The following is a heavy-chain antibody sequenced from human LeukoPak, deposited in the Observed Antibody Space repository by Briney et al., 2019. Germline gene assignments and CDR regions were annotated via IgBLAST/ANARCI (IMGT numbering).Heavy chain of an antibody. V-gene: IGHV3-30*01. J-gene: IGHJ6*02. D-gene: IGHD2-15*01. Sequence: YDGSNKYYADSVKGRFTISRDNSKNTLYLQMNSLRAEDTAVYYCARDRRAANPYCYYGMXXXXXXT. CDR3: ARDRRAANPYCYYGMXX. CDR2: YDGSNK.